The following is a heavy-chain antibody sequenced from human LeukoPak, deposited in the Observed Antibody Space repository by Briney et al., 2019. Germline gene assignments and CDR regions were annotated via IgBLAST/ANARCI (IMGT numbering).Heavy chain of an antibody. CDR2: ISYDESYK. CDR1: AFTLSAYA. CDR3: ARGSASGSYNNWFAP. D-gene: IGHD3-10*01. V-gene: IGHV3-30*04. J-gene: IGHJ5*02. Sequence: GRSLRLSRAASAFTLSAYAMHWVRQAPGGGLEWLVFISYDESYKYYAPSMKGRLNLSRHISKNTMYLQMNSLKPEDTAVYYCARGSASGSYNNWFAPWGQGTLVTVSS.